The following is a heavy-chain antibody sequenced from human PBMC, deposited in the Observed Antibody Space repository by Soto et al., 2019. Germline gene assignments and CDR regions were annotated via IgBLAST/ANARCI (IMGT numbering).Heavy chain of an antibody. Sequence: GGSLRLSCAVSGLTVSSHYMTWVRQAPGKGLEWVASIKPDGSESYYVDSVEGRFTLSRDNAKNSLYLEMNSLEADDTAGYYCATDLNWLTFGGQGPRFTVSS. J-gene: IGHJ4*02. CDR2: IKPDGSES. V-gene: IGHV3-7*01. CDR1: GLTVSSHY. D-gene: IGHD6-19*01. CDR3: ATDLNWLTF.